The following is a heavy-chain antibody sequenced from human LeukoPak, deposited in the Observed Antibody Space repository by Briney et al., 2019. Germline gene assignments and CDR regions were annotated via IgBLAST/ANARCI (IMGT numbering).Heavy chain of an antibody. J-gene: IGHJ6*02. CDR1: GFTVSSNY. CDR2: IYSDGST. Sequence: PGGSLRLSCAASGFTVSSNYMSWVRQAAGKGLEWVSVIYSDGSTYYADSVKGRFTISRDNTKNTLYLQMNSLRAEDTAVYYCARDPGYSYGSYYGMDVWGQGTTVTVSS. V-gene: IGHV3-66*02. CDR3: ARDPGYSYGSYYGMDV. D-gene: IGHD5-18*01.